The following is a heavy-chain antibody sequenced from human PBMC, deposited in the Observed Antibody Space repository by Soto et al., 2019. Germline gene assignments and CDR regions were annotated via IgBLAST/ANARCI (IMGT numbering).Heavy chain of an antibody. D-gene: IGHD4-17*01. J-gene: IGHJ1*01. CDR3: AMDYGDRPEYFKH. Sequence: QVQLVQSGPDLKRPGASMKVSCKASGYTFTSYGIIWVQQALAQGLEWMAWISPLKGRTQYSQKAQGRVTLSTDTSSNTAYMERTTQRVDDTAVYYCAMDYGDRPEYFKHWGQGTLVTVS. CDR2: ISPLKGRT. V-gene: IGHV1-18*04. CDR1: GYTFTSYG.